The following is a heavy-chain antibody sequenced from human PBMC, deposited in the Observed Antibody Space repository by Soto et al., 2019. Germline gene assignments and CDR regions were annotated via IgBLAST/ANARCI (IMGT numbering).Heavy chain of an antibody. V-gene: IGHV3-30*18. J-gene: IGHJ4*02. D-gene: IGHD6-13*01. CDR1: GFTFSNYA. CDR3: AKDGAIAAADYFFDY. Sequence: QVQLVEAGGGVVQPGRSLKLSCAASGFTFSNYAIHWVRQAPGKGLEWVAVIASDGKDKRYADSVKGRFTISRDNSKKAMYMQMTSLRGEDTAVYYCAKDGAIAAADYFFDYWGQGSLVTVSS. CDR2: IASDGKDK.